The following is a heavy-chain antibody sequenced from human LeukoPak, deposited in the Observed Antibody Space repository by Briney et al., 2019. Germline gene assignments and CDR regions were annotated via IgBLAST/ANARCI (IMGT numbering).Heavy chain of an antibody. J-gene: IGHJ4*02. CDR2: IKQDGSEK. D-gene: IGHD6-19*01. V-gene: IGHV3-7*04. Sequence: GGSLRLSCAASGFTFSIYWMSWVRQAPGKGLEWVANIKQDGSEKFYVDSVKGRFTLSRDNAKNSLFLQMTSLRAEDTAVYYCARDYYGSGWYGDYWGQGTLVTVSS. CDR1: GFTFSIYW. CDR3: ARDYYGSGWYGDY.